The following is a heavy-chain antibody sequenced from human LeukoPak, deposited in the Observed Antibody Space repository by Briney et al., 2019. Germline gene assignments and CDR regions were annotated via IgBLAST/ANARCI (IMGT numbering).Heavy chain of an antibody. CDR1: GGSISSYY. V-gene: IGHV4-59*01. J-gene: IGHJ3*02. Sequence: SETLSLTCTVSGGSISSYYWSWIRQPPGKGLEWIGYIYYSGSTNYNPSLKSRVTISVDTSKNHFSLKLSSVTAADTAVYYCARLDSGSYLDAFDIWGQGKMVTVSS. D-gene: IGHD1-26*01. CDR3: ARLDSGSYLDAFDI. CDR2: IYYSGST.